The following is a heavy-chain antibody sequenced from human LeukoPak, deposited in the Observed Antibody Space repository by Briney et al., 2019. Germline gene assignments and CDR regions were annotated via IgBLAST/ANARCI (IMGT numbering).Heavy chain of an antibody. D-gene: IGHD2-21*02. CDR2: IYYSGST. V-gene: IGHV4-59*01. CDR1: GGSISSYY. J-gene: IGHJ4*02. Sequence: SETLSLTCTVSGGSISSYYWSWIRQPPGKGLEWVGYIYYSGSTNYNPFLKSRVTISVDTSKNQFSLKLSSVTAADTAVYYCARDVKWGVTEYFDYWGQGTLVTVSS. CDR3: ARDVKWGVTEYFDY.